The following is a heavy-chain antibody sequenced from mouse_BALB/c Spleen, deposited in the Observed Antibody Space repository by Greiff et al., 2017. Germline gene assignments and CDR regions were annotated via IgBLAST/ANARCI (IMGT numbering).Heavy chain of an antibody. V-gene: IGHV2-9*02. Sequence: VKLMESGPGLVAPSQSLSITCTVSGFSLPSYGVHWVRQPPGKGLEWLGVIRAGGSTNYNSALMSRLSISKDNSKSQVFLKMNSLQTDDTAMYYCARGDYGSNPFYAMDYWGQGTSVTVSA. CDR3: ARGDYGSNPFYAMDY. J-gene: IGHJ4*01. CDR2: IRAGGST. CDR1: GFSLPSYG. D-gene: IGHD1-1*01.